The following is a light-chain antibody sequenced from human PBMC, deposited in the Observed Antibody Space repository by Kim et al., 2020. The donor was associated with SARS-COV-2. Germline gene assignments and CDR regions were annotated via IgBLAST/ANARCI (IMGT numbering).Light chain of an antibody. Sequence: QWITIAGTGTSSDGGGYNYVSWYQQHPGKAPKLMIYDVSKRPSGVSNRFSGSKSGNTASLTISGLQAEDEADYYCSSYTSSSTFVVFGGGTQLTVL. CDR3: SSYTSSSTFVV. V-gene: IGLV2-14*04. CDR2: DVS. CDR1: SSDGGGYNY. J-gene: IGLJ2*01.